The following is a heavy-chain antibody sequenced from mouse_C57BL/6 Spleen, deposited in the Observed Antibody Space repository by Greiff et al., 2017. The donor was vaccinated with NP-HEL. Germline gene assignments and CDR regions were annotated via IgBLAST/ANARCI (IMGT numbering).Heavy chain of an antibody. Sequence: EVKVVESGGGLVKPGGSLKLSCAASGFAFSDYGMHWVRQAPEKGLEWVAYISSGSSTIYYADTVKGRFTISRDNAKNTLFLQMTSLRSEDTAMYYCALYYGSSYYYAMDYWGQGTSVTVSS. V-gene: IGHV5-17*01. CDR1: GFAFSDYG. D-gene: IGHD1-1*01. J-gene: IGHJ4*01. CDR2: ISSGSSTI. CDR3: ALYYGSSYYYAMDY.